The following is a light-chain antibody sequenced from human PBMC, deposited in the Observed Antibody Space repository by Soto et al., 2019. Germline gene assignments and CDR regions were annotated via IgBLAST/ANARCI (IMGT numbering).Light chain of an antibody. Sequence: DIQMTQSPSFVSASVGDRVTITCRASQGIKSWLAWYQHKPGKAPKVLIFAASSLQSGVPSRFSGSGSGTDFTLTVSNLQPEDFATYFCQQVNGFPLTFGGGTKVDIK. CDR2: AAS. V-gene: IGKV1-12*01. CDR1: QGIKSW. CDR3: QQVNGFPLT. J-gene: IGKJ4*01.